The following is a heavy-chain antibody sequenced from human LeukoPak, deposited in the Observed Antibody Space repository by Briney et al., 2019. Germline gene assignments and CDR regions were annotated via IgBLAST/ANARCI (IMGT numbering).Heavy chain of an antibody. D-gene: IGHD3-10*01. V-gene: IGHV3-74*01. J-gene: IGHJ4*02. CDR3: ARGSYPYYFDY. CDR1: GFTFSSYW. CDR2: INNDGSST. Sequence: GGSLRLSCGASGFTFSSYWMHWVRQAPGKGLVWVSRINNDGSSTIYADSVRGRFTISRDNAKNTLYLQMNGLRAEDTSVDFCARGSYPYYFDYWGQGTLVTVSS.